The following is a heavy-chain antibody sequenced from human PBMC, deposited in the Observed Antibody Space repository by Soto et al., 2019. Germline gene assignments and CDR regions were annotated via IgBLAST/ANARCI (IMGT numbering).Heavy chain of an antibody. CDR3: ARGQELLVGHRKVVYYYYMDV. CDR2: IYYSGST. CDR1: GGSISSGGYY. J-gene: IGHJ6*03. Sequence: QVQLQESGPGLVKPSQTLSLTCTVSGGSISSGGYYWSWIRQHPGKGLEWIGYIYYSGSTYYNPYLKSRVTISVDTSKNQFSLKLSSVTAADTAVYYCARGQELLVGHRKVVYYYYMDVWGKGTTVTVSS. D-gene: IGHD3-10*01. V-gene: IGHV4-31*03.